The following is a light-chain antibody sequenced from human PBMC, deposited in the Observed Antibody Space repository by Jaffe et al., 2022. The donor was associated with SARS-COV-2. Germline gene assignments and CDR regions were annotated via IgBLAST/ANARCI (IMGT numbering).Light chain of an antibody. J-gene: IGKJ1*01. CDR3: QQYSHTPRT. V-gene: IGKV3-20*01. CDR1: QSVNSNY. CDR2: GAT. Sequence: IVLTQSPGILSLSPGERATLSCRASQSVNSNYLAWYQQRPGQAPRLLIYGATNRATGIPDRFWGTGSGTDFSLIISRLEPEDFAVYYCQQYSHTPRTFGQGTKVEIK.